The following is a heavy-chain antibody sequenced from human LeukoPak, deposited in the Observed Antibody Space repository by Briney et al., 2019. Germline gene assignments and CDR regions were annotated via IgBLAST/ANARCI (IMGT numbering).Heavy chain of an antibody. CDR1: GYTFTGYY. D-gene: IGHD3-9*01. CDR2: INPNSGGT. CDR3: ARADYDILTGYYSLAGAFDI. V-gene: IGHV1-2*02. J-gene: IGHJ3*02. Sequence: GASVKVSCKASGYTFTGYYMHWVRQAPGQGLEWMGWINPNSGGTNYAQKFQGRVTMTRDTSISTAYMELSRLRSDDTAVYYCARADYDILTGYYSLAGAFDIWGQGTMVTVSS.